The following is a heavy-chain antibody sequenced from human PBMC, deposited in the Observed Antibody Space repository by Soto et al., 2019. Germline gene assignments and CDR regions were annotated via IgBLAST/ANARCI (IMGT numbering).Heavy chain of an antibody. Sequence: QVQLVQSGAEAKKPGASVQVSCKASGYTFKDYAVYWVRQAPGQRLEFLGWINAGNGHTKYSQKFQGRVTITRDTSASTAYMQLNSLRDEDTAMYFCTRGRWVATTAAYYLENWGQGTLVTVSS. CDR3: TRGRWVATTAAYYLEN. CDR1: GYTFKDYA. J-gene: IGHJ4*02. CDR2: INAGNGHT. V-gene: IGHV1-3*01. D-gene: IGHD5-12*01.